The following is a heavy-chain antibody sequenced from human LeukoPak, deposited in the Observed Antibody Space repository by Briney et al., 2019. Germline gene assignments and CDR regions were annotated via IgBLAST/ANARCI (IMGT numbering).Heavy chain of an antibody. J-gene: IGHJ5*02. CDR3: ARDRPGGPYGSGSPNWFDP. V-gene: IGHV4-31*03. D-gene: IGHD3-10*01. CDR1: GGSISSGGYY. CDR2: IYYSGST. Sequence: SQTLSLTCTVSGGSISSGGYYWSWIRQHPGKGLEWIGYIYYSGSTYYNPSLKSRVTISVDTSKNQFSLKLSSVTAADTAVYYCARDRPGGPYGSGSPNWFDPWGQGTLVTVSS.